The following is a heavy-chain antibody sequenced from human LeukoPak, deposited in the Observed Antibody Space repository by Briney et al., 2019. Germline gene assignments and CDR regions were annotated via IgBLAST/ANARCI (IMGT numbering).Heavy chain of an antibody. Sequence: SETLSLTCTVSGGSISSYYWSWIRQPAGKGLEWIGRIYTSGSTNYNPSLKSRVTMSVDTSKNQFSLKLSSVTAADTAVYYCARANMSYYYGFNWFDPWGQGTLVTVSS. J-gene: IGHJ5*02. CDR3: ARANMSYYYGFNWFDP. D-gene: IGHD3-10*01. CDR1: GGSISSYY. V-gene: IGHV4-4*07. CDR2: IYTSGST.